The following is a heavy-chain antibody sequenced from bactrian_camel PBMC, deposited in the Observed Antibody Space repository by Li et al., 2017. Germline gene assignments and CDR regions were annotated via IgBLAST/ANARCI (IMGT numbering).Heavy chain of an antibody. CDR2: INTCTRLT. J-gene: IGHJ4*01. CDR1: GHTYGCAC. D-gene: IGHD5*01. Sequence: GGSLRLSCVVSGHTYGCACVGWFSQAPGKERKGIATINTCTRLTYYDQSVRDRITISQDSAKDTVSLQMDSLKPEDTGMYYCAADPTDTWCTGPYSPPPSPIGYWGQGTQVTVS. CDR3: AADPTDTWCTGPYSPPPSPIGY. V-gene: IGHV3-3*01.